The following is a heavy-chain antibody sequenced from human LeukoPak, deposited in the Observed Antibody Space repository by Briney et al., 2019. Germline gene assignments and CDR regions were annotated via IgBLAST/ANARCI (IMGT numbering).Heavy chain of an antibody. CDR3: ARDIISEYSRSHFHFDP. D-gene: IGHD6-6*01. CDR1: GGSISSQY. Sequence: SETLSLTCTVSGGSISSQYWSWIRQPPGKGLEWIGYISYSGSTSYNPSLKSRVTISVDTSKSQFSLRLRSVTAADTAVYYCARDIISEYSRSHFHFDPWGQGTLVTVSS. J-gene: IGHJ5*02. CDR2: ISYSGST. V-gene: IGHV4-59*11.